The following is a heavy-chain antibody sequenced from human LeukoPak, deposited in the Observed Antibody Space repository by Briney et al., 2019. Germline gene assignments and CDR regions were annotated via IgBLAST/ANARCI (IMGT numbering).Heavy chain of an antibody. Sequence: SETLSLTCAVYGGSFSGYYWSWIRQPPGKGLEWIGEINHSGSTNYNPSLKGRVTISVDTSKNQFSLKLSSVTAADTAVYYCARDSNSNYYYYYYMDVWGKGTTVTVSS. V-gene: IGHV4-34*01. CDR1: GGSFSGYY. CDR3: ARDSNSNYYYYYYMDV. J-gene: IGHJ6*03. D-gene: IGHD4-11*01. CDR2: INHSGST.